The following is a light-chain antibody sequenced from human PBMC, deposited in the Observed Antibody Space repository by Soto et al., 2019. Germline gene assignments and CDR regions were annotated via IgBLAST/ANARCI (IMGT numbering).Light chain of an antibody. Sequence: QSALTQPASVSGSPGQSITISCTGTNSDVGGYNYVSWYQQHPGKAPKLVIYDVSNRPSGVSNRFSGSKSGNTASLTISGLQAEDEADYYCSSYSSSSNVVFGGGTKLTVL. CDR3: SSYSSSSNVV. CDR2: DVS. V-gene: IGLV2-14*03. J-gene: IGLJ2*01. CDR1: NSDVGGYNY.